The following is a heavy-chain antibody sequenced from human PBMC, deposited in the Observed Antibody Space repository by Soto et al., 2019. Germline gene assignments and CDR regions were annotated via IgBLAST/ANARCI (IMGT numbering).Heavy chain of an antibody. CDR1: VFTFSSYG. CDR2: ISYDGSNK. V-gene: IGHV3-30*18. Sequence: QVQLVESGGGGVQPGRSLRLSCAASVFTFSSYGMHGVRQAPGKGLEWGAVISYDGSNKYYADSVKGRFTISRDNSKNTLYLQMNSLRAEDTAVYYCAKGGAEGSFDYWGQGTLVTVSS. CDR3: AKGGAEGSFDY. D-gene: IGHD1-26*01. J-gene: IGHJ4*02.